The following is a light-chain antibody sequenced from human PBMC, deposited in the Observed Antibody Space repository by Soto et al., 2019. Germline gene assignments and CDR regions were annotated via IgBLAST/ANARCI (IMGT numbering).Light chain of an antibody. CDR2: DVS. CDR1: SSDVGGYNY. Sequence: QSALTQPASVSGSPGQSITISCTGTSSDVGGYNYVSWYQQHPGKAPKLMIYDVSNRPSGVSNRFSASKSGNTASLTISGLQAEDEADYYCSSYTSTRTVVFGGGTKVTVL. J-gene: IGLJ2*01. CDR3: SSYTSTRTVV. V-gene: IGLV2-14*01.